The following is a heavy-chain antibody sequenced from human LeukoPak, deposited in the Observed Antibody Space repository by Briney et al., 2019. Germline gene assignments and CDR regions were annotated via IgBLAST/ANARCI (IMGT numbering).Heavy chain of an antibody. CDR2: ISAYNGNT. D-gene: IGHD6-13*01. V-gene: IGHV1-18*01. CDR3: ARSGSSWYEMGFDP. Sequence: ASVKVSCKASGYTFTSYGISWVRQAPGQGLEWMGWISAYNGNTNYAQKLQGRVTVTRDTSTSTVYMELGSLRSEDTAVYYCARSGSSWYEMGFDPWGQGTLVTVSS. J-gene: IGHJ5*02. CDR1: GYTFTSYG.